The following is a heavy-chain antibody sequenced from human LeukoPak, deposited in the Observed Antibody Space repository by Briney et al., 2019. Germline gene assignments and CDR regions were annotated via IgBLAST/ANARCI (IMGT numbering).Heavy chain of an antibody. D-gene: IGHD3-10*01. V-gene: IGHV1-24*01. J-gene: IGHJ4*02. CDR3: ATDPPAFSYGSGSYVTGY. CDR1: GYTLTELS. Sequence: ASVKVSCKVSGYTLTELSMHWVRQAPGKGLEWMGGFDPEDGETIYAQKFQGRVTMTEDTSTDTAYMELSSLRSEDTAVYYCATDPPAFSYGSGSYVTGYWGQGTLVTVSS. CDR2: FDPEDGET.